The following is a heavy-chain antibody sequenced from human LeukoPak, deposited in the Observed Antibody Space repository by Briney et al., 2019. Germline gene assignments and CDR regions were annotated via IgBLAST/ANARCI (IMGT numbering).Heavy chain of an antibody. CDR2: MKGDGSDK. J-gene: IGHJ4*02. D-gene: IGHD6-13*01. Sequence: GGSLRLSCAASGFTFSTYWMSWIRQAPGKGLEWVANMKGDGSDKYYVDSVKGRFTISRDNAKNSLYLQMNSLRAEDTAVYYCAKDRSSWYNDYFDYWGQGTLVTVSS. V-gene: IGHV3-7*01. CDR1: GFTFSTYW. CDR3: AKDRSSWYNDYFDY.